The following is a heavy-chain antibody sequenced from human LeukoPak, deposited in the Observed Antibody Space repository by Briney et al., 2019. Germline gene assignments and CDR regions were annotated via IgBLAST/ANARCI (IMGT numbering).Heavy chain of an antibody. Sequence: GGSLRLSCAASGFTFSSYRMSWVRQAPGKGLEWVANIKQDGSEKYYVDSVKGRFTISRDNAKNSLYLQMNSLRAEDTAVYYCAKRYYYDSSGYDYWGQGTLVTVSP. CDR3: AKRYYYDSSGYDY. CDR1: GFTFSSYR. J-gene: IGHJ4*02. V-gene: IGHV3-7*03. CDR2: IKQDGSEK. D-gene: IGHD3-22*01.